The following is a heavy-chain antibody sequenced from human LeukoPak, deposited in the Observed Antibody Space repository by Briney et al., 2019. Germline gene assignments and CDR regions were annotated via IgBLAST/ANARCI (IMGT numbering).Heavy chain of an antibody. V-gene: IGHV3-23*01. Sequence: RPGGSLRLSCAASGFTFSSYAMSWVRQAPGKGLECVSAINGSGGSTYYADSVKGRFTISRDDSKNTLYLQMNSLRAEDTAVYYCAKEETHYYGSGTYYNVFDYWGQGTLVTVSS. J-gene: IGHJ4*02. CDR1: GFTFSSYA. CDR2: INGSGGST. CDR3: AKEETHYYGSGTYYNVFDY. D-gene: IGHD3-10*01.